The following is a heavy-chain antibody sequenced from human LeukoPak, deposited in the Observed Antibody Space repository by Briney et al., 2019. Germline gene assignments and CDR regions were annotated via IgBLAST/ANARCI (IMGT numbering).Heavy chain of an antibody. CDR2: IGPHSSAT. V-gene: IGHV1-2*02. Sequence: ASVKVSCKSSGFTFTDYYIHWVRQAPGQGFEWMGYIGPHSSATSSPQEFQGRVTMTRDTSMSTAYMELTRLTSDDTAVYYCAREGNGLLSKDFDYWGQGTLVTVSS. CDR1: GFTFTDYY. J-gene: IGHJ4*02. CDR3: AREGNGLLSKDFDY. D-gene: IGHD2/OR15-2a*01.